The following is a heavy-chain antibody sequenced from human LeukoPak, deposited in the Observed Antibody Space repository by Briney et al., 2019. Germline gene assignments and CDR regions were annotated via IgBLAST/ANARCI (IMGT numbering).Heavy chain of an antibody. CDR1: GFTFRNYA. V-gene: IGHV3-23*01. Sequence: GGSLRLSCAASGFTFRNYAVVWVRQAPGKGLEWVSAITGSGATTYYADSVRGRFTIYRDNSKNTLYLQMNSLRGEDTAVYYCGKDPNGDYVGAFDFQRWGQGTLVTVSS. CDR3: GKDPNGDYVGAFDFQR. J-gene: IGHJ1*01. D-gene: IGHD4-17*01. CDR2: ITGSGATT.